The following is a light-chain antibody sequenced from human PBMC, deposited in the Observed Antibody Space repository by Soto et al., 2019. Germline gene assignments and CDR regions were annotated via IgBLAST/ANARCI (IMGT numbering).Light chain of an antibody. Sequence: QSALTQPASVSGSPGQSITIACTGTNRDVGSYNLVSWYQQRPGEAPKLIISEVRNRPSGISYRFTGSMSGNTASLTISGLQAEDEADYYCSSYTTTSTLVFGGGTKVTVL. CDR1: NRDVGSYNL. CDR3: SSYTTTSTLV. J-gene: IGLJ3*02. CDR2: EVR. V-gene: IGLV2-14*01.